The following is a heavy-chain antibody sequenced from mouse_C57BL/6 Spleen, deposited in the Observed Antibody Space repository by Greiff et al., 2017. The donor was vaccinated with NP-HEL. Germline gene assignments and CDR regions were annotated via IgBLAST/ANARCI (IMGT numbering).Heavy chain of an antibody. CDR3: ARGGLYYYGSSYGFAY. Sequence: EVKLQESGPGLVKPSQSLSLTCSVTGYSITSGYYWNWIRQFPGNKLEWMGYISYDGSNNYNPSLKNRISITRDTSKNQFFLKLNSVTTEDTATYYCARGGLYYYGSSYGFAYWGQGTLVTVSA. V-gene: IGHV3-6*01. D-gene: IGHD1-1*01. CDR2: ISYDGSN. J-gene: IGHJ3*01. CDR1: GYSITSGYY.